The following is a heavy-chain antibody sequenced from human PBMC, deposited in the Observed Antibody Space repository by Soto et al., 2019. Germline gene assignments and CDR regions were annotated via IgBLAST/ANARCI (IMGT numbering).Heavy chain of an antibody. J-gene: IGHJ4*02. Sequence: QVQLVESGGGVVQPGRSLRLSCAASGFTFSSYGMHWVRQAPGKGLEWVAGIWYDGSNKYYADSVKGRFTISRDNSKNTLYLQMNSLRAEDTAVYYCARDLDIVVVPAARGGEGFYFDYWGQGTLVTVSS. D-gene: IGHD2-2*01. V-gene: IGHV3-33*01. CDR1: GFTFSSYG. CDR3: ARDLDIVVVPAARGGEGFYFDY. CDR2: IWYDGSNK.